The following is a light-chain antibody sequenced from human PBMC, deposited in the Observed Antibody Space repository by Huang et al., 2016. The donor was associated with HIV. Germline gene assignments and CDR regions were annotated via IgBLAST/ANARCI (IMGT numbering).Light chain of an antibody. J-gene: IGKJ2*01. CDR2: TAS. Sequence: DIQMTQSPSSLSASVGDRVTITCRASQSINRYLNWYQQKPGEAPRLLIYTASSLQNGAPSSFSGSGSGTDFTLTINSLQPEDLATYYCQQSYSPYTFGQGTKLEIK. V-gene: IGKV1-39*01. CDR3: QQSYSPYT. CDR1: QSINRY.